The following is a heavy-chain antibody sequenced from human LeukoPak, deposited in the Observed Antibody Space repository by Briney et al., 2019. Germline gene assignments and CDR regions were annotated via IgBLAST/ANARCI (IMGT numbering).Heavy chain of an antibody. Sequence: SETLSLTCTVSGGSISSYYWSWIRQPPGKGLEWIGYIYYSGSTNYNPSLKSRVTISVDTSKNQFSLKLSSVTAADTAVYYCARLPTEKVLRYSYHYYGMDVWGQGTTVTVSS. CDR2: IYYSGST. J-gene: IGHJ6*02. CDR3: ARLPTEKVLRYSYHYYGMDV. D-gene: IGHD3-9*01. V-gene: IGHV4-59*01. CDR1: GGSISSYY.